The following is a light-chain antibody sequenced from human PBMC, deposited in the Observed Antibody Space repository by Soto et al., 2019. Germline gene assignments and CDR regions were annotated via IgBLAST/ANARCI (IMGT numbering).Light chain of an antibody. J-gene: IGLJ1*01. CDR2: DVN. V-gene: IGLV2-14*01. CDR3: CSYTTSSSYV. Sequence: QSVLTQPASVSGSPGQSITISCTGSSSDVGYYIFVSWYQQHPGKAPKLMIYDVNNRPSGVSNRFSGSKSGNTASLTISGLLAEDEADDYCCSYTTSSSYVFGTGTKLTVL. CDR1: SSDVGYYIF.